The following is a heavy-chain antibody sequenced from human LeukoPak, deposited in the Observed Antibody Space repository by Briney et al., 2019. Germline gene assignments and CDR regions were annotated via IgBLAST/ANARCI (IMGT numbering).Heavy chain of an antibody. J-gene: IGHJ6*03. V-gene: IGHV1-2*02. CDR2: INPNSGGT. CDR1: GYTFTGYY. D-gene: IGHD3-3*01. Sequence: ASVKVSCKASGYTFTGYYMHWVRQAPGQGLEWMGWINPNSGGTNYAQKFQGRVTMTRDTSISTAYMELSRLRSDDTAVYYCASMNDFWRRNYYYYMDVWGKGTTVTVSS. CDR3: ASMNDFWRRNYYYYMDV.